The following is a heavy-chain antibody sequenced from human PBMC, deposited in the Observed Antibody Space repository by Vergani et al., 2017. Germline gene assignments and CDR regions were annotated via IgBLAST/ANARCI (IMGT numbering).Heavy chain of an antibody. Sequence: QLQLQESGPGLVKPSETLSLTCTVSGGSISSSSYYWGWIRQPPGKGLEWIGSIYYSGSTYYNPSLKSRVTISVDTSKNQFSLKLSSVTAADTAVYYCARDHCSCDSCYYGYYYYYMDVWGKGTTVTVSS. V-gene: IGHV4-39*07. CDR1: GGSISSSSYY. CDR2: IYYSGST. CDR3: ARDHCSCDSCYYGYYYYYMDV. D-gene: IGHD2-15*01. J-gene: IGHJ6*03.